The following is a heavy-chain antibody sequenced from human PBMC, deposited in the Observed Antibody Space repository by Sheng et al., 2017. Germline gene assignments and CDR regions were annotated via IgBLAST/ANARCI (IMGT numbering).Heavy chain of an antibody. CDR3: ARRCQTSFGGPXLGTFDL. D-gene: IGHD3-16*01. Sequence: QVQLQESGPGLVEPSETLSLTCTVSGSSIASDYCWDWIRQSPREGAGVDWECRIRVEPTYINPSLKGRATISVDDFQQQVFPRRVTSVTVDDAAVYYCARRCQTSFGGPXLGTFDLWGPGTLVAVSS. V-gene: IGHV4-38-2*02. CDR2: RIRVEPT. CDR1: GSSIASDYC. J-gene: IGHJ2*01.